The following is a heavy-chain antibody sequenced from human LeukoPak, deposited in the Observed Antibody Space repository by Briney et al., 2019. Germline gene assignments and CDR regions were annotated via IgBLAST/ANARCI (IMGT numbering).Heavy chain of an antibody. CDR1: GGSFSVYY. V-gene: IGHV4-34*01. CDR2: INHSGST. J-gene: IGHJ2*01. D-gene: IGHD2-2*01. CDR3: ARELQDIVVVPAALRYFDL. Sequence: SETLSLTCAVCGGSFSVYYWSWIRQPPGKGLEWMGEINHSGSTTYNPSLKSRVTISVDTSKNQFSLRLSSVTAADTAVYYCARELQDIVVVPAALRYFDLWGRGTLVTVSS.